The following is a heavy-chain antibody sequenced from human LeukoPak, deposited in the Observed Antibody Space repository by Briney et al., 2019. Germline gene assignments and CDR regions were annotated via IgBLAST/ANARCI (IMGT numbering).Heavy chain of an antibody. V-gene: IGHV4-59*08. D-gene: IGHD2-21*01. CDR3: ARHSIASDGARLFDY. CDR1: GDSITSYY. CDR2: VYYSGYS. J-gene: IGHJ4*02. Sequence: SETLSLTCTVSGDSITSYYWAWLRQPPEKGLEWIGYVYYSGYSNYNPSLRSRVSMSVDTSMNQFSLKLASVTAADTAVYYCARHSIASDGARLFDYWGRGTMVTVSS.